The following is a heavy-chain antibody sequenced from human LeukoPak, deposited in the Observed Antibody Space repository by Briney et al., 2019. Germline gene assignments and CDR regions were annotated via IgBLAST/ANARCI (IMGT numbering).Heavy chain of an antibody. CDR2: ISYDGSNK. D-gene: IGHD3-22*01. J-gene: IGHJ4*02. V-gene: IGHV3-30-3*01. CDR1: GFTFSSYA. Sequence: QPGGSLRLSCAASGFTFSSYAMHWVRQAPGKGLEWVAVISYDGSNKYYADSVKGRFTISRDNAKNSLYLQMNSLRAEDTAVYYCARDFYYYSSGETDYWGQGTLVTVSS. CDR3: ARDFYYYSSGETDY.